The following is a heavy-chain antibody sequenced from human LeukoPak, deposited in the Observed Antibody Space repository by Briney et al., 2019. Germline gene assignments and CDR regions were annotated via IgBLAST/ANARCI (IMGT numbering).Heavy chain of an antibody. D-gene: IGHD6-13*01. CDR3: AREVVAAAGSADY. CDR1: GYTFTDYY. J-gene: IGHJ4*02. CDR2: INPNSGGT. V-gene: IGHV1-2*02. Sequence: GASVKVSCKTSGYTFTDYYMHWVRQAPGQGLEWMGWINPNSGGTNYAQKFQGRVTMTRDTSISTAYMELRRLRSDDTAVYYCAREVVAAAGSADYWGQGTLVTVSS.